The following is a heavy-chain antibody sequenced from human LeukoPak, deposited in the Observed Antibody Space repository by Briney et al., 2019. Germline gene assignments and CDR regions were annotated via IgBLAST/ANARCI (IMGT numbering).Heavy chain of an antibody. CDR2: INPNSGGT. V-gene: IGHV1-2*02. D-gene: IGHD5-12*01. CDR3: ARDIVATTRGFRGWFDP. J-gene: IGHJ5*02. Sequence: GASVKASSKASGYTFTAYYMHWVRQAPGQGLEWMGWINPNSGGTNYAQKFQGRVTMTRDTSISTAYMELSRLRSDDTAVYYCARDIVATTRGFRGWFDPWGQGTLVTVSS. CDR1: GYTFTAYY.